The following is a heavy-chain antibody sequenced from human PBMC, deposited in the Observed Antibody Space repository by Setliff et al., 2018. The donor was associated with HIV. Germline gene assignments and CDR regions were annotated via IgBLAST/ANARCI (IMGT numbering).Heavy chain of an antibody. CDR3: ARAPYVSGSFGWFDP. Sequence: LSLTCTVSGGSISSSSYYWNWFRQYPGKGLEWIGYIHYTGTTNQNPSLRSLITISLDTSKNQFSLKLTSVTAADTAEYYCARAPYVSGSFGWFDPWGQGTLVTVSS. J-gene: IGHJ5*02. CDR2: IHYTGTT. V-gene: IGHV4-31*01. D-gene: IGHD3-10*01. CDR1: GGSISSSSYY.